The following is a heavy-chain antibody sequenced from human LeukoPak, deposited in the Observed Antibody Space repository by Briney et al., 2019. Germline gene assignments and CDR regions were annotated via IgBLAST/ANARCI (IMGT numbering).Heavy chain of an antibody. CDR1: GGSISSSSYY. CDR3: AMATTTVTPFDY. V-gene: IGHV4-39*01. CDR2: IYYSGST. Sequence: PSETLSLTCTVSGGSISSSSYYWGWIRQPPGKGLEWIGSIYYSGSTYYNPSLKSRVTISVDTSKNQFSLKLSSVTAADTAVYYCAMATTTVTPFDYWGQGALVTVSS. D-gene: IGHD4-17*01. J-gene: IGHJ4*02.